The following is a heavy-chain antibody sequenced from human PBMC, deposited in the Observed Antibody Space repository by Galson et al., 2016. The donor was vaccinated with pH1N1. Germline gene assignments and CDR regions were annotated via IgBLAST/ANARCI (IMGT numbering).Heavy chain of an antibody. V-gene: IGHV3-7*04. Sequence: SLRLSCAASGFTFSNFYMTWVRQAPGKGLEWVANINKDGGDTYYVDSVKGRFTISRDNAKNSLYLQLNSLRAEDTAVYYCAGFYGGNSDYWGQGTLVTVSP. J-gene: IGHJ4*02. CDR3: AGFYGGNSDY. CDR1: GFTFSNFY. D-gene: IGHD4-23*01. CDR2: INKDGGDT.